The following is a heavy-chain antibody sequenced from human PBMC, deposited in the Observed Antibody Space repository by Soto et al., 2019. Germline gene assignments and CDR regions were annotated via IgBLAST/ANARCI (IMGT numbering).Heavy chain of an antibody. V-gene: IGHV3-48*02. J-gene: IGHJ6*02. CDR3: AREAYYYDSSGYYYYYGMDV. Sequence: GGSLRLSCAASGFTFSNYAMSWVRQAPGKGLEWVSYISSSSSTIYYADSVKGRFTISRDNAKNSLYLQMNSLRDEDTAVYYCAREAYYYDSSGYYYYYGMDVWGQGTTVTVSS. CDR2: ISSSSSTI. CDR1: GFTFSNYA. D-gene: IGHD3-22*01.